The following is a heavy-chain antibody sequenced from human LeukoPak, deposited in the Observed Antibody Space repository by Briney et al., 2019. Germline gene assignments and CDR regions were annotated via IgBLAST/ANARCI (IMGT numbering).Heavy chain of an antibody. D-gene: IGHD3-22*01. CDR2: IYNGGII. CDR1: GDSISRYH. CDR3: ARGPYKYDSSGNFDY. V-gene: IGHV4-4*07. J-gene: IGHJ4*02. Sequence: SETLSLTCTVSGDSISRYHWSWIRQPAGKGLEWIGRIYNGGIITYNPSLKSRVTMSIDTSNNQFSLRLRFVTAADTAVYYCARGPYKYDSSGNFDYWGQGTLVTVSS.